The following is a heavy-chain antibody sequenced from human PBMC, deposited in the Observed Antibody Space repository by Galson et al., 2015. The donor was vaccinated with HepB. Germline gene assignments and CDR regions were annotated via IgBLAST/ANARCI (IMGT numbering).Heavy chain of an antibody. CDR1: GYTFTSYG. CDR3: ARDPKMTTVTTGFDP. CDR2: ISAYNGNT. J-gene: IGHJ5*02. Sequence: SVKVSCKASGYTFTSYGISWVRQAPGQGLEWMGWISAYNGNTNDAQKLQGRVTMTTDTSTSTAYMELRSLRSDDTAVYYCARDPKMTTVTTGFDPWAREPWSPSPQ. D-gene: IGHD4-17*01. V-gene: IGHV1-18*01.